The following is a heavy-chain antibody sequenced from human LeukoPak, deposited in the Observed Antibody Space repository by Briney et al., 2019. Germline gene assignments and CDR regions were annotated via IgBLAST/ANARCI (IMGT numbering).Heavy chain of an antibody. J-gene: IGHJ5*02. D-gene: IGHD6-13*01. V-gene: IGHV1-2*02. CDR3: ARGGGIAGPNWFDP. CDR2: INPNSGGT. CDR1: GYTFTGYY. Sequence: ASVKVSCKASGYTFTGYYMHWVRQAPGQGLEWMGWINPNSGGTNYAQKFQGRVTVTRDTSISTAYMELSRLRSDDTAVYYCARGGGIAGPNWFDPWGQGTLVTVSS.